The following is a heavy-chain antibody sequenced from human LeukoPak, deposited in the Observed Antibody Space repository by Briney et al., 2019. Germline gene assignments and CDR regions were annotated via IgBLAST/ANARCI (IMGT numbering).Heavy chain of an antibody. D-gene: IGHD3-22*01. V-gene: IGHV3-23*01. CDR2: ISGSGGST. CDR1: GFTFSSYA. Sequence: GGSLRLSRAASGFTFSSYAMSWVRQAPGKGLEWLSAISGSGGSTYYADSVKGRFTISRDNSKNTLYLQMNSLRAEDTAVYYCAKDAERDSSGYYYYYGMDVWGQGTTVTVSS. J-gene: IGHJ6*02. CDR3: AKDAERDSSGYYYYYGMDV.